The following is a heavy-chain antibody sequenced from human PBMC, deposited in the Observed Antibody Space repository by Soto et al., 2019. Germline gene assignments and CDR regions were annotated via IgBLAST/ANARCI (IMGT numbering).Heavy chain of an antibody. D-gene: IGHD3-22*01. J-gene: IGHJ4*02. CDR1: GGSINSGDYY. CDR3: ASVFTYWYDSSGYFDY. CDR2: THYRGSN. V-gene: IGHV4-30-4*01. Sequence: QVQLQESGPGLVKPSQTLSLTCTVSGGSINSGDYYWGWIGQPPGEGLEGIGCTHYRGSNYYNPSLGRGVTISVDTSKNRYSLKLGSEAAADTALYYCASVFTYWYDSSGYFDYWGQGALVTVSS.